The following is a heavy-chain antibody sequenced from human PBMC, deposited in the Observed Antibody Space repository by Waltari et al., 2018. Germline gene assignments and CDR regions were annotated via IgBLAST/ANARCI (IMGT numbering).Heavy chain of an antibody. D-gene: IGHD7-27*01. J-gene: IGHJ4*02. V-gene: IGHV4-61*02. CDR2: FYSSEYI. CDR3: AREVTKVELGRRLPHFFDS. CDR1: GDSITSNSFY. Sequence: QVQLHESGPGLVKPSQTLSLTCTVPGDSITSNSFYWNWFRQPAGKGLDWIGRFYSSEYINYNPSLKSRVTISRDTSKKQFFLKLTSVTAADTAFYYCAREVTKVELGRRLPHFFDSWGQGTLVTVSS.